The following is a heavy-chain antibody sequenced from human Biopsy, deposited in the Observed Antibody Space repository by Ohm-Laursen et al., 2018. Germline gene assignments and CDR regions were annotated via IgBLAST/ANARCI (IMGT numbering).Heavy chain of an antibody. Sequence: TLSLTCTVSGGSISSDYWSWIRQPPGKGLEWIGSIFYRGSTHYKPSLKSRVNISVDTSKNQFSLKLNSVTAADTAVYYCARDYDTSGYYYVSWGQGTLVTVSS. CDR2: IFYRGST. J-gene: IGHJ5*02. D-gene: IGHD3-22*01. CDR1: GGSISSDY. V-gene: IGHV4-39*01. CDR3: ARDYDTSGYYYVS.